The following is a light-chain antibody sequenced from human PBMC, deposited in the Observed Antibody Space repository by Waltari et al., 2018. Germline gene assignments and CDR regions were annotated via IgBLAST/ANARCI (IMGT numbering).Light chain of an antibody. CDR3: QQYNSAPWT. CDR2: KAS. V-gene: IGKV1-5*03. J-gene: IGKJ1*01. Sequence: DIQLTQSSSSLSASVGHSVTITCRASQGISSWLAWYQQKPGKAPNLLIYKASNLQSGVPSRFSGSGSGTDFTLTISSLQPEDFATYYCQQYNSAPWTFGQGTEVEIK. CDR1: QGISSW.